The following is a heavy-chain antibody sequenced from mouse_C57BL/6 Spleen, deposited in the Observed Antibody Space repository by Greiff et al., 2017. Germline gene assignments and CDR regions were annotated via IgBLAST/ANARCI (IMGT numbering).Heavy chain of an antibody. Sequence: EVKLLESVAELVRPGASVKLSCTASGFNIKNTYMHWVKQRPEQGLEWIGRIDPANGNTKYAPKFQGKATITADTSSNTAYLQLSSLTSEDTAIYYCARGTTVVESFAYWGQGTLVTVSA. J-gene: IGHJ3*01. CDR1: GFNIKNTY. D-gene: IGHD1-1*01. CDR2: IDPANGNT. CDR3: ARGTTVVESFAY. V-gene: IGHV14-3*01.